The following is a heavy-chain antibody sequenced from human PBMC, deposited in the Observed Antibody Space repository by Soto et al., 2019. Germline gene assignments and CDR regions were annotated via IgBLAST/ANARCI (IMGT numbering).Heavy chain of an antibody. CDR1: GFTFSSYW. Sequence: PGGSLRLSCAASGFTFSSYWMSWVRQAPGKGLEWVANIKQDGSEKYYVDSVKGRFTISRDKAKNSLYLQMTSLRAEDTAGYYCARDNFYGMDVWGQGTTVTVSS. CDR2: IKQDGSEK. D-gene: IGHD1-20*01. CDR3: ARDNFYGMDV. V-gene: IGHV3-7*03. J-gene: IGHJ6*02.